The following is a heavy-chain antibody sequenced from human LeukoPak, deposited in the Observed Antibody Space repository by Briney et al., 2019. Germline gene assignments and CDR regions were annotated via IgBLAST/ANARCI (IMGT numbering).Heavy chain of an antibody. Sequence: SQTLSLTCAISGDSVSSNSAAWNWIRQSPSRGLEWLGRTYYRSKWYNDYAVSVKSRITINPDTSKNQFSLQLNSVTPDDTAVYYCASTYCSSTSCYVDVWGQGTMVTVSS. V-gene: IGHV6-1*01. CDR3: ASTYCSSTSCYVDV. J-gene: IGHJ6*02. D-gene: IGHD2-2*01. CDR1: GDSVSSNSAA. CDR2: TYYRSKWYN.